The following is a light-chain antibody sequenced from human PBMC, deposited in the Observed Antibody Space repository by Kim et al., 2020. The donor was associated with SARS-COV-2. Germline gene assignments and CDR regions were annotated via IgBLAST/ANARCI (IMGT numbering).Light chain of an antibody. J-gene: IGLJ3*02. V-gene: IGLV4-69*01. Sequence: QLVLTQSPSASASLGASVKLTCTLSSGHSSYAIAWHQQQPEKGPRYLMKLNSDGSHSQGDGIPDRFSGSSSGAERYLTISSLQSEDEADYYCQTWGTGTWVFGGGTQLTVL. CDR3: QTWGTGTWV. CDR1: SGHSSYA. CDR2: LNSDGSH.